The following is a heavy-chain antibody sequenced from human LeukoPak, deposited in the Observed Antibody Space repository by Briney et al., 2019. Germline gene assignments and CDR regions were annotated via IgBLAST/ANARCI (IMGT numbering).Heavy chain of an antibody. Sequence: GGSLRLSCAASGFTFSSYSMNWVRQAPGKGLEWVSSISSSSSYIYYADSVKGRFTISRDNAKNSLYLQMNSLRAEDTAVYYCAKDDDFWSGYGLRYWGQGTLVTVSS. J-gene: IGHJ4*02. CDR1: GFTFSSYS. CDR2: ISSSSSYI. D-gene: IGHD3-3*01. V-gene: IGHV3-21*04. CDR3: AKDDDFWSGYGLRY.